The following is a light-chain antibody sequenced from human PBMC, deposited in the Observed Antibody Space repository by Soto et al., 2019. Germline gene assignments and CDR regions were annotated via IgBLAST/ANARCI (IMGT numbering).Light chain of an antibody. CDR1: SSDVGGYNY. J-gene: IGLJ1*01. CDR3: SSYAGSSNV. CDR2: EVN. V-gene: IGLV2-8*01. Sequence: QSVLTQPPSASGSPGQSVAISFTGTSSDVGGYNYVSWYQQHPGKAPKLMIYEVNKRPSGVPDRFSGSKSGNTASLTVSGIQAEDEADYYCSSYAGSSNVFGTGTKLTVL.